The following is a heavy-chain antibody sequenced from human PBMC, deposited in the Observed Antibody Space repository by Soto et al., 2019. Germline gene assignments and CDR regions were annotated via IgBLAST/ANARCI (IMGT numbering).Heavy chain of an antibody. Sequence: SETLSLTCTVSGGSLNSYYWTWIRQSPGKGLEWIGYVSSTGSTNYNPSLKSRVILSLDTSTSEVSLSLTSVTAADAAVYFCARFSPPRKSYDSNPGWFDPWGHGIMVT. D-gene: IGHD3-22*01. CDR1: GGSLNSYY. CDR2: VSSTGST. V-gene: IGHV4-59*01. J-gene: IGHJ5*02. CDR3: ARFSPPRKSYDSNPGWFDP.